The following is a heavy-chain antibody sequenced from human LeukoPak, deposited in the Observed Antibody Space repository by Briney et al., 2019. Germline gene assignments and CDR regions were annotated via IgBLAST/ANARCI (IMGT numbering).Heavy chain of an antibody. CDR3: ARETDSSGPNY. D-gene: IGHD3-22*01. CDR1: GFTFSSYG. J-gene: IGHJ4*02. CDR2: ISYDGSNK. V-gene: IGHV3-30*03. Sequence: GGSLRLSCAASGFTFSSYGMHWVRQAPGKGLEWVAVISYDGSNKYYADSVKGRFTISRDNSKNTLYLQMNSLRAEDTAVYYCARETDSSGPNYWGQGTLVTVSS.